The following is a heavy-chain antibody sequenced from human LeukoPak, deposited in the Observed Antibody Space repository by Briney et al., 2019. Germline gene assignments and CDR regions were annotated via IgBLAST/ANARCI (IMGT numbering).Heavy chain of an antibody. V-gene: IGHV4-39*07. D-gene: IGHD3-22*01. CDR1: GGSIRSSYYY. CDR2: IYDSGST. Sequence: PSETLSLTCTVSGGSIRSSYYYWGWIRQPPGKGLEWIGSIYDSGSTYYNPSLKSRVTISVDTSKNQFSLKLSSVTAADTAVYYCASSHYYDSSGRGKYFDYWGQGTLVTVSS. J-gene: IGHJ4*02. CDR3: ASSHYYDSSGRGKYFDY.